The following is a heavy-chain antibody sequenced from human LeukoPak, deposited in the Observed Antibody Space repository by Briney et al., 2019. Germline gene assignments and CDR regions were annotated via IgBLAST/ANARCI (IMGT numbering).Heavy chain of an antibody. Sequence: GRSLRLSCAASGFTFSSYAMHWVRQAPVKGLEWVAVISYDGSNKYYADSVKGRFTISRDNSKNTLYLQMNSLRAEDTAVYYCARAPTTVTMRGAFDIWGQGTMVTVSS. V-gene: IGHV3-30-3*01. J-gene: IGHJ3*02. CDR2: ISYDGSNK. D-gene: IGHD4-17*01. CDR1: GFTFSSYA. CDR3: ARAPTTVTMRGAFDI.